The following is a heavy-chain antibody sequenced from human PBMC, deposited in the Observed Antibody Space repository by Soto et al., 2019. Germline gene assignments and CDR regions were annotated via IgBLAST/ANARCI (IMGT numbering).Heavy chain of an antibody. CDR1: GVTFSSYA. CDR2: IIPIFGTA. V-gene: IGHV1-69*13. Sequence: SVKVSCKASGVTFSSYAISWVRQAPGQGLEWMGGIIPIFGTANYAQKFQGRVTITADESTSTAYMELSSLRSEDTAVYYCARAGVYSSSSGGYYFDYWGQGTRVTVSS. J-gene: IGHJ4*02. CDR3: ARAGVYSSSSGGYYFDY. D-gene: IGHD6-6*01.